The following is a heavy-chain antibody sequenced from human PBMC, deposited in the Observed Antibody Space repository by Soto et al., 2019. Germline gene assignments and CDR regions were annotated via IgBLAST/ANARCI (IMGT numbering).Heavy chain of an antibody. CDR2: IYNSGST. CDR3: ARDKITGLFDY. CDR1: GGSTSSYY. Sequence: PSETLSLTCTVSGGSTSSYYWSWIRQSPGKGLEWIGYIYNSGSTNYNPSLTSRVTLSVDTSKNQFSLKLNSVTAADTAVYYCARDKITGLFDYWGQGTLVTVSS. V-gene: IGHV4-59*01. J-gene: IGHJ4*02. D-gene: IGHD2-8*02.